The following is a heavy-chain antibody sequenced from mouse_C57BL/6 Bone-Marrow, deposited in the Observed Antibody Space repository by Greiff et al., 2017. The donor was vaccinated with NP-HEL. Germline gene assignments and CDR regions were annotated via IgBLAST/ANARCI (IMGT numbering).Heavy chain of an antibody. CDR3: ARQLRLRAMDY. V-gene: IGHV1-54*01. CDR1: GYAFTNYL. D-gene: IGHD3-2*02. CDR2: INPGSGGT. Sequence: LVESGAELVRPGTSVKVSCKASGYAFTNYLIEWVKQRPGQGLEWIGVINPGSGGTNYNEKFKGKATLTADKSSSTAYMQLSSLTSEDSAVYFCARQLRLRAMDYWGQGTSVTVSS. J-gene: IGHJ4*01.